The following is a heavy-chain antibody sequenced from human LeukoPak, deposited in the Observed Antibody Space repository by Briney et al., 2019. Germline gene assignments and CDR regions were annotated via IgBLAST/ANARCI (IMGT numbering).Heavy chain of an antibody. V-gene: IGHV3-21*01. Sequence: GGSLRLSCAASGFTFSSYSMNWVRQAPGKGLEWVSSISSSSSYIYYADSVKGRFTISRDNAKNSLYLQMNSLRAEDTAVYYCASTPPTKTVATSDYWGQGTLVTVSS. CDR2: ISSSSSYI. CDR1: GFTFSSYS. D-gene: IGHD5-12*01. CDR3: ASTPPTKTVATSDY. J-gene: IGHJ4*02.